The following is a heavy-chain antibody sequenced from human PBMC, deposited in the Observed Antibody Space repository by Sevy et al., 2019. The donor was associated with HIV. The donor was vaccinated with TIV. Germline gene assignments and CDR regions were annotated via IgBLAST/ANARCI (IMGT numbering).Heavy chain of an antibody. Sequence: ASVKVSCKASGVPHDISWVRQAPGQGLEWMARITAFFGTTTYSQKFQGRVTITADESTHTVYMELTSLRSDDTATYFCAREAGGGTTFSFDFWGQGTQVTVSS. J-gene: IGHJ4*02. D-gene: IGHD1-1*01. CDR1: GVPHD. V-gene: IGHV1-69*13. CDR3: AREAGGGTTFSFDF. CDR2: ITAFFGTT.